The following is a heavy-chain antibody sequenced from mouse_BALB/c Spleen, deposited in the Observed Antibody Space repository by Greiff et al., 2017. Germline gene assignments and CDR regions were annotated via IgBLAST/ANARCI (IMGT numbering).Heavy chain of an antibody. J-gene: IGHJ3*01. V-gene: IGHV5-6*02. Sequence: EVMLVESGGDLVKPGGSLKLSCAASGFTFSSYGMSWVRQTPDKRLEWVATISSGGSYTYYPDSVKGRFTISRDNAKNNLYLQMSSLKSEDTAMYYCARAYYDERWFAYWGQGTLVTVSA. CDR3: ARAYYDERWFAY. CDR1: GFTFSSYG. CDR2: ISSGGSYT. D-gene: IGHD2-4*01.